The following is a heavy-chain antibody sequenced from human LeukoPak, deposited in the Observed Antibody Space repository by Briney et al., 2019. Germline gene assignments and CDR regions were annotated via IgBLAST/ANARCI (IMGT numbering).Heavy chain of an antibody. V-gene: IGHV4-59*01. CDR2: IYYSGST. CDR1: GGSISSYY. D-gene: IGHD4-17*01. CDR3: ARDLYGDADY. J-gene: IGHJ4*02. Sequence: SETLSLTCTVSGGSISSYYWSWIRQPPGKGLEWIGYIYYSGSTNYNPPLKSRVTISVDKSKNQFSLKLSSVTAADTAVYYCARDLYGDADYWGQGTLVTVSS.